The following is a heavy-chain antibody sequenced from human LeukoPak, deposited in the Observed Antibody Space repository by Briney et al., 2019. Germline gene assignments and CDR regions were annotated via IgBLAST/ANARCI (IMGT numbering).Heavy chain of an antibody. Sequence: PSETLSLTRTVSGGSINSGDYYWSWVRQPPGKGLEWIGYIYYSGSTYYNPSLKSRFTISIDTSKNQFSLKLSSVTAADTAVYYCASTYYYGSGSYGPFDYWGQGTLVTVSS. D-gene: IGHD3-10*01. CDR3: ASTYYYGSGSYGPFDY. CDR1: GGSINSGDYY. CDR2: IYYSGST. V-gene: IGHV4-30-4*01. J-gene: IGHJ4*02.